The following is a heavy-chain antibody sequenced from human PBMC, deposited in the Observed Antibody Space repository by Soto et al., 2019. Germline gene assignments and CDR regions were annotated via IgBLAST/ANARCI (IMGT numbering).Heavy chain of an antibody. CDR3: ASQHPPRIGGKRYDAFDI. Sequence: PGESLKISCKGSGYSFTSYWISWVRQMPGKGLEWMGIIYPGDSDTRYSPSFQGQVTISADKSISTAYLQWSSLKASDTAMYYCASQHPPRIGGKRYDAFDIWGQGTMVTVSS. CDR2: IYPGDSDT. D-gene: IGHD2-15*01. J-gene: IGHJ3*02. V-gene: IGHV5-51*01. CDR1: GYSFTSYW.